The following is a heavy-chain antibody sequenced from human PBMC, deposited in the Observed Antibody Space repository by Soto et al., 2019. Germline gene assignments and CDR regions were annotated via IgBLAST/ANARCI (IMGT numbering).Heavy chain of an antibody. CDR1: GFTFGSFW. CDR3: SRSLDS. CDR2: INPDGSEK. V-gene: IGHV3-7*01. J-gene: IGHJ4*02. Sequence: GGSLRLSCAASGFTFGSFWMDWVRQAPGKGLEWVANINPDGSEKRYVDSVKGRFTISRDNAKNSLYLQMTSLTAEDSALSYCSRSLDSWGQGARVTVSS.